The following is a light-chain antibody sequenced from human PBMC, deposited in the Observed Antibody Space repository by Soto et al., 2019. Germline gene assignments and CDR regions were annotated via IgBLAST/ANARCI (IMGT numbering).Light chain of an antibody. CDR1: SSDVGGYNY. V-gene: IGLV2-14*01. CDR3: SSYTTSSTRV. Sequence: QSALTQPASVSGSPGQSITISCTGTSSDVGGYNYVSWYQQYPGKAPKLMIYDVSNRPSGVSNRFSGSKSGNTASLTISGLQAEDEADYYCSSYTTSSTRVFGGGTKLTV. CDR2: DVS. J-gene: IGLJ2*01.